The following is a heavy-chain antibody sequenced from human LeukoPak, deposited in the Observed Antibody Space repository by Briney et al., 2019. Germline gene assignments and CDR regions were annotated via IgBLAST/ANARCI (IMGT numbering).Heavy chain of an antibody. D-gene: IGHD5-18*01. J-gene: IGHJ6*02. CDR1: GFTFTTYW. CDR3: ARDAVDTANAV. CDR2: INSDGSIT. Sequence: GGSLRLSCAASGFTFTTYWMHWVRQALGKGLVWVSHINSDGSITSYADSVKGRFTISRDNAKNTLYLQMNSLRAEDTAVYYCARDAVDTANAVWGQGTTVTVSS. V-gene: IGHV3-74*01.